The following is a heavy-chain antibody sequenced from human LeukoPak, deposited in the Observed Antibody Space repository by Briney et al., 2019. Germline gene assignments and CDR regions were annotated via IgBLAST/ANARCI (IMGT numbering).Heavy chain of an antibody. Sequence: SVKVSCKASGGTFSSYAISWVRQAPGQRLEWMGGIIPIFGTANYAQKFQGRVTITTDESTSTAYMELSSLRSEDTAVYYCARGPAVAGTGDYWGQGTLVTVSS. CDR2: IIPIFGTA. CDR3: ARGPAVAGTGDY. D-gene: IGHD6-19*01. CDR1: GGTFSSYA. V-gene: IGHV1-69*05. J-gene: IGHJ4*02.